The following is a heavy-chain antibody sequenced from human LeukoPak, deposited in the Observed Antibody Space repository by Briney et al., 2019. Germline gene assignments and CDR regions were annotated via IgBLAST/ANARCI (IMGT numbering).Heavy chain of an antibody. CDR2: IYYSGST. V-gene: IGHV4-39*07. D-gene: IGHD3-22*01. Sequence: TSETLSLTCTVSGGSISSSSYYWGWIRQPPGKGLEWIGSIYYSGSTYYNPSLKSRVTISVDTSKNQFSLKLSSVTAADTAVYYCARDPGVVVVITYFDYWGQGTLVTVSS. CDR3: ARDPGVVVVITYFDY. CDR1: GGSISSSSYY. J-gene: IGHJ4*02.